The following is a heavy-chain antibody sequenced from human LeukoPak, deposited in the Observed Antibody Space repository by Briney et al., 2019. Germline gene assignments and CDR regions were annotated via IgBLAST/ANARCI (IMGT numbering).Heavy chain of an antibody. CDR1: GYNFASCW. CDR3: ARLDGSQNYPDF. J-gene: IGHJ4*01. Sequence: GESLKISCEVSGYNFASCWIVWVRQMSGKGLEWMGIIYPDDSDTTYSPSFQGQVTFPADKSINTAYLEWSSLKASDTAMYYCARLDGSQNYPDFWGQGTLVTVSS. V-gene: IGHV5-51*01. CDR2: IYPDDSDT. D-gene: IGHD3-10*01.